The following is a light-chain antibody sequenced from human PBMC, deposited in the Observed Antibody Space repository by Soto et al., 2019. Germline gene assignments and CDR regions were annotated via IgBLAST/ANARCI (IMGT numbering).Light chain of an antibody. Sequence: QSVLTQPASVSGSPGQSITISYTGTSSDVGGYNYVSWYQQHPGKAPKLMIYDVSNRPSGVSNRFSGSKSGNTASLTISGLQAEDEADYYCSSYTSSSTYGFGTVTKVTVL. CDR3: SSYTSSSTYG. V-gene: IGLV2-14*01. J-gene: IGLJ1*01. CDR1: SSDVGGYNY. CDR2: DVS.